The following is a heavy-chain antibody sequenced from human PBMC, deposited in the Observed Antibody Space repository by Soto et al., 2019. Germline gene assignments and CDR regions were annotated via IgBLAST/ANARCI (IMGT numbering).Heavy chain of an antibody. CDR1: GFTFSNYA. J-gene: IGHJ4*02. CDR3: AKDLPYCHGGSCR. D-gene: IGHD2-15*01. V-gene: IGHV3-23*01. CDR2: VSGSGAMT. Sequence: GGSLRLSCVVSGFTFSNYAMSWVRQAPGKGLEWVSAVSGSGAMTYYADSVKGRFIISRDNSKNTLSLQMNSLRAEDTALYYCAKDLPYCHGGSCRWGQGTLVTVSS.